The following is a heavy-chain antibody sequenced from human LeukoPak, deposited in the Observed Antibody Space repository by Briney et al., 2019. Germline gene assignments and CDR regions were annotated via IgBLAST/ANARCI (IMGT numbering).Heavy chain of an antibody. D-gene: IGHD3-10*01. J-gene: IGHJ4*02. CDR1: GFTFSYYW. Sequence: GGSLRLSCAASGFTFSYYWMSWVRQAPGKGLEWVANIKEDGSEKYYVDSVEGRFTISRDNAKNSLYLQMNSLRAEDTAVYSCVTPYNFGGYWGQGTLVTVSS. V-gene: IGHV3-7*01. CDR2: IKEDGSEK. CDR3: VTPYNFGGY.